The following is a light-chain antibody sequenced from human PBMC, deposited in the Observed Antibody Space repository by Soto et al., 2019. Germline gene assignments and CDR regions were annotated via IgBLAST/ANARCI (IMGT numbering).Light chain of an antibody. V-gene: IGLV1-47*01. CDR3: AAWDDSLSGPV. CDR1: SSNIGSNY. J-gene: IGLJ2*01. Sequence: QCVLTQPPSASGIPGQRVTISCTGSSSNIGSNYVYWYQQLPGTAPKLLIYRNNQRPSGVPDRFSGSKSGTSASLAISGLRSEDEADYYCAAWDDSLSGPVFGGGTKVTVL. CDR2: RNN.